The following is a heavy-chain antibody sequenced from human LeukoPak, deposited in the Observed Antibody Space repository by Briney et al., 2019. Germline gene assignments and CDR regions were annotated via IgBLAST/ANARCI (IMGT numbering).Heavy chain of an antibody. CDR1: GFTSSSYA. J-gene: IGHJ3*02. CDR2: FRGVGGST. V-gene: IGHV3-23*01. Sequence: GGSLRLSCAASGFTSSSYAMSWARQGPGKGLEWAAVFRGVGGSTFYAVSGQCRFAISRDNFKQTLYLLMHCMGAEDGAVYYFVVHGGSVANAFDIWGQGEMVTVSS. CDR3: VVHGGSVANAFDI. D-gene: IGHD2-15*01.